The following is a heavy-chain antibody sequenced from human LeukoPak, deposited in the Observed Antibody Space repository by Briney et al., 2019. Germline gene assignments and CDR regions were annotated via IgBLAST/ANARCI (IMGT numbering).Heavy chain of an antibody. Sequence: PGGSLRLSCAASGFTFDDYAMHWVRQAPGKGLEWVSGISWNSGSIGYADSVKGRFTISRDNAKNSLYLQMNSLRAEDTALYYCAKDHLRSGTYYTIFESWGQGTLVTVSS. CDR1: GFTFDDYA. J-gene: IGHJ4*02. CDR3: AKDHLRSGTYYTIFES. D-gene: IGHD3-10*01. CDR2: ISWNSGSI. V-gene: IGHV3-9*01.